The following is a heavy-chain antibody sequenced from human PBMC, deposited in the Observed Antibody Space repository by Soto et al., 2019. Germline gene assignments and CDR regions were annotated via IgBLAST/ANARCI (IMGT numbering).Heavy chain of an antibody. V-gene: IGHV3-30*18. J-gene: IGHJ4*02. CDR1: GFAFSSYG. CDR3: AKSPYYYDSSGIDY. Sequence: GGSLRLSCAASGFAFSSYGMHWVRQAPGKGLEWVAVISYDGSNKYYADSVKGRFTISRDNSKNTLYLQMNSLRAEDTAVYYCAKSPYYYDSSGIDYWGQGTLVTVSS. CDR2: ISYDGSNK. D-gene: IGHD3-22*01.